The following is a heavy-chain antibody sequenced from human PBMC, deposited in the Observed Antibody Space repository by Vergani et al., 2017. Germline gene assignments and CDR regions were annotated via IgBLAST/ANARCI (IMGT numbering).Heavy chain of an antibody. Sequence: QVQLVESGGGVVQPGRSLRLSCAASGFTFSSYGMHWVRQAPGKGLEWVAVISYDGSNKYYADSVKGRFTISTDNSKNTLYLQMNSRRAEDTAVYYCAKKEYSCTQFDNWGQGTLVTVSS. J-gene: IGHJ4*02. CDR1: GFTFSSYG. CDR2: ISYDGSNK. V-gene: IGHV3-30*18. CDR3: AKKEYSCTQFDN. D-gene: IGHD6-6*01.